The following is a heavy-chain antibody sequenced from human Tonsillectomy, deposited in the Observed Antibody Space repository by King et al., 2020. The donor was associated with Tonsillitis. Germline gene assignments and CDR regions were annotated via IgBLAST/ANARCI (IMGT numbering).Heavy chain of an antibody. Sequence: VQLQQSGPRLVKPSQTLSLTCAISGDSVSSNSATWNWIRQSPSRGLEWLGRTYYRSKWYNDYAVSVKSRITINPDTSKNQFSLQLNSVTPEDTAVYFWAGSGGWGDHPIDYGGQGTLVTVSS. V-gene: IGHV6-1*01. CDR1: GDSVSSNSAT. D-gene: IGHD3-10*01. J-gene: IGHJ4*02. CDR2: TYYRSKWYN. CDR3: AGSGGWGDHPIDY.